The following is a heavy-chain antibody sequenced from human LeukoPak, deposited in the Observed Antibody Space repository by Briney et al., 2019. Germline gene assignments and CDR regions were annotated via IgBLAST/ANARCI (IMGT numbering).Heavy chain of an antibody. CDR2: ISWNSGSI. V-gene: IGHV3-9*03. D-gene: IGHD6-13*01. J-gene: IGHJ4*02. CDR3: AKSHSSSWYEGDYYFDY. Sequence: PGRSLRLSCAASGFTFDDYAMHWVRQAPGKGLEWVSGISWNSGSIGYADSVKGRFTISRDNAKNSLYLQMNSLRAEDMALYYCAKSHSSSWYEGDYYFDYWGQGTLVTVSS. CDR1: GFTFDDYA.